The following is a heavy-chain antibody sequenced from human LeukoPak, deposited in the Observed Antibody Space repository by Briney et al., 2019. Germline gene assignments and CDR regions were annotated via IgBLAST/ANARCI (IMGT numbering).Heavy chain of an antibody. J-gene: IGHJ6*02. CDR2: IYYGGST. V-gene: IGHV4-59*08. CDR1: GGSISTYH. D-gene: IGHD1-14*01. Sequence: SETLSLTCTVSGGSISTYHWSWIRQPPGKGLEWIGYIYYGGSTNYNPSLKSRVTISVDTSKNQFSLKLSSVTAADTAVYYCARLGNNPYHYYGMDVWGQGATVTVSS. CDR3: ARLGNNPYHYYGMDV.